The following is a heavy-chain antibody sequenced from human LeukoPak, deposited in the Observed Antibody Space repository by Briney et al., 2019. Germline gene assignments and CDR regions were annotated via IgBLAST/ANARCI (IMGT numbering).Heavy chain of an antibody. CDR2: IHYSGST. V-gene: IGHV4-59*08. CDR1: GGSLSGFY. D-gene: IGHD2-21*01. CDR3: ARLGLRIETHSIPDY. Sequence: SETLSLTCTVSGGSLSGFYWSWVRQPPGKGLECIGYIHYSGSTNYVPSPKSRARISLDTSKNQFSLSLNSVTAADTAVYYCARLGLRIETHSIPDYWGLGTLVTVSS. J-gene: IGHJ4*02.